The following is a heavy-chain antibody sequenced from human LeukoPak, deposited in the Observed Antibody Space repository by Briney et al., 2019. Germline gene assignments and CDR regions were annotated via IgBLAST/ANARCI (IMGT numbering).Heavy chain of an antibody. V-gene: IGHV3-53*01. Sequence: GGSLRLSCAASGFTVSSNYMSWVRQAPGKGLEWVSVIYSDSTTYYADSVKGRFTISRDNSKNTIYLQMNSLRAEDTAVYYCAVGGGLWFGLVDSWGQGTLATVSS. CDR2: IYSDSTT. J-gene: IGHJ4*02. CDR1: GFTVSSNY. CDR3: AVGGGLWFGLVDS. D-gene: IGHD3-10*01.